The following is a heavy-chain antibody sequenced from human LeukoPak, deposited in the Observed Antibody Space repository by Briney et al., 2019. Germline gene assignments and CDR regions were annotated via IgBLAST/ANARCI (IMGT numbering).Heavy chain of an antibody. CDR3: AIDPNWGTHS. J-gene: IGHJ4*02. CDR2: IHSGGST. Sequence: PGGSLRLSCAASGFTVSSNYMSWVRQAPGKGLEWVSVIHSGGSTYYADSVKGRFTISRDNFKNALYLQMNSLRVEDTAVYYCAIDPNWGTHSWGQGVLVTVSS. D-gene: IGHD7-27*01. V-gene: IGHV3-53*01. CDR1: GFTVSSNY.